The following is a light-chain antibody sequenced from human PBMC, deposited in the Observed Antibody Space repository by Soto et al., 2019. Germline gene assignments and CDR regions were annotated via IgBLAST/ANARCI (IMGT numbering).Light chain of an antibody. CDR3: QQYVSSVRT. CDR2: RAS. CDR1: QTVSSTY. J-gene: IGKJ1*01. Sequence: EIVLTQSPGTLSFSPWERATLSCRASQTVSSTYLAWYQQKPGQAPRLLISRASIRATGIPDRFSGSGSGTDFTLTISRLEPEDFAVYYCQQYVSSVRTFGQGTKVDIK. V-gene: IGKV3-20*01.